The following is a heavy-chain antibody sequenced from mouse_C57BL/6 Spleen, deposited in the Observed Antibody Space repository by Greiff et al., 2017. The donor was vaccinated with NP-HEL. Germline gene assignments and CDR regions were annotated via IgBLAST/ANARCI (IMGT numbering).Heavy chain of an antibody. D-gene: IGHD3-3*01. V-gene: IGHV3-6*01. CDR3: AREEGPAWFAY. CDR2: ISYDGSN. CDR1: GYSITSGYY. Sequence: EVQLQQSGPGLVKPSQSLSLTCSVTGYSITSGYYWNWIRQFPGNKLEWMGYISYDGSNNYNPSLKNRISITRDTSKNQFFLKLNSVTTEDTATYYCAREEGPAWFAYWGQGTLVTVSA. J-gene: IGHJ3*01.